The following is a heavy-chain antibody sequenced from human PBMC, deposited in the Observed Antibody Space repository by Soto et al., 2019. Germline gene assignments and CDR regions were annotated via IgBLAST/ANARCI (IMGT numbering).Heavy chain of an antibody. Sequence: SETLSLTCSVSGGSISGSYWSWIRQSPGKGLEWLGYVYYTGSTNYSPPLRSRVSISVDTSKNEFSLRLSSVTAADTAVYFCARSVAVPGAHIDYWGHGTQVTVSS. V-gene: IGHV4-59*01. CDR1: GGSISGSY. J-gene: IGHJ4*01. CDR3: ARSVAVPGAHIDY. D-gene: IGHD6-19*01. CDR2: VYYTGST.